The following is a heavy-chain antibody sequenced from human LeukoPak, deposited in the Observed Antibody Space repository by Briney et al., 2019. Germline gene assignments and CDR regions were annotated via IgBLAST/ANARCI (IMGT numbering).Heavy chain of an antibody. CDR2: ISSSSSYI. CDR1: GFTFSSYA. Sequence: GGSLRLSCAASGFTFSSYAMSWVRQAPGKGLEWVSSISSSSSYIYYADSVKGRFTISRDNAKNSLYLQMNSLRAEDAAVYYCARDSITIFGVVIRSAKGWFDPWGQGTLVTVSS. V-gene: IGHV3-21*01. J-gene: IGHJ5*02. CDR3: ARDSITIFGVVIRSAKGWFDP. D-gene: IGHD3-3*01.